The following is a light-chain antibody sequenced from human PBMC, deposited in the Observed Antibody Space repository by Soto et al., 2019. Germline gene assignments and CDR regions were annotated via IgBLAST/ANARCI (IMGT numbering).Light chain of an antibody. CDR3: QQRSFWCFS. CDR1: QDVSIF. J-gene: IGKJ2*01. CDR2: DAS. V-gene: IGKV3-11*01. Sequence: EILLAQSPATLSLSPGERATLSCKASQDVSIFLAWYQQKPGQAPRLLIHDASNRATGVPARFSGSGSWTDLTVTIPSLEPDDFAGYSCQQRSFWCFSSGHGTNLEV.